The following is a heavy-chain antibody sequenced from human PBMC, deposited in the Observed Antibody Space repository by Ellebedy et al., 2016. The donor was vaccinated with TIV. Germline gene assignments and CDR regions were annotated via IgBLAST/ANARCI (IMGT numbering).Heavy chain of an antibody. V-gene: IGHV3-38-3*01. D-gene: IGHD3-10*01. CDR3: AKDPPGSYYL. J-gene: IGHJ4*02. CDR2: ISGGST. Sequence: GESLKISXAASGFTGSSNEMSWVRQAPGKSLEWVSSISGGSTYSADSRKGRFTISRDNSKNTLHLQMNSLRAEDTAVYYCAKDPPGSYYLWGQGTLVTVSS. CDR1: GFTGSSNE.